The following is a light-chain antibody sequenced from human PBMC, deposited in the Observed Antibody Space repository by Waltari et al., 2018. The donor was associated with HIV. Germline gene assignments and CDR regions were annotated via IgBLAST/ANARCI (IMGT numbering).Light chain of an antibody. Sequence: DIVMTQYPLSLPVTAGEPASISCRCRQSLLHSNGYNYLDWYLQTPGQSPQLLIYLGSNRASGVPDRFSGSGSGTDFTLKISRVEAEDVGVYYCMQSLQTLWTFGQGTKVEIK. CDR2: LGS. J-gene: IGKJ1*01. CDR1: QSLLHSNGYNY. CDR3: MQSLQTLWT. V-gene: IGKV2-28*01.